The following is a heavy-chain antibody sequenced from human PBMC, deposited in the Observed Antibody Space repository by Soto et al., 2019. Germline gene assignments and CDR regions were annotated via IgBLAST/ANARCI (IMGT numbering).Heavy chain of an antibody. CDR2: ISYDGNNK. J-gene: IGHJ6*02. CDR1: GFTFSSYA. CDR3: ARAGCDGGSCYTLVGLRYGMDV. V-gene: IGHV3-30-3*01. Sequence: QVQLVESGGGVVQPGRSLRLSCAASGFTFSSYAMYWVRQAPGKGLEWVAVISYDGNNKYYADPVKGRFTISRDNSKNTLYLQMNSLRAEDTAVYYCARAGCDGGSCYTLVGLRYGMDVWGQGTTVTVSS. D-gene: IGHD2-15*01.